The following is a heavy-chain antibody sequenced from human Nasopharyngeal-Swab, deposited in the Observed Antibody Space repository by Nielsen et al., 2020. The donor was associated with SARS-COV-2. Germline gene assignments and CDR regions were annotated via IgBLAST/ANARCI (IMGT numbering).Heavy chain of an antibody. CDR1: GFTFSSYE. D-gene: IGHD3-3*01. CDR3: ARGRITIFGVVPGGGMDV. CDR2: ISSSGSTI. V-gene: IGHV3-48*03. Sequence: GGSLRPSCAASGFTFSSYEMNWARQAPGKGLEWVSYISSSGSTIYYADSVKGRFTISRDNAKNSLYLQMNSLRAEDTAVYYCARGRITIFGVVPGGGMDVWGQGTTVTVSS. J-gene: IGHJ6*02.